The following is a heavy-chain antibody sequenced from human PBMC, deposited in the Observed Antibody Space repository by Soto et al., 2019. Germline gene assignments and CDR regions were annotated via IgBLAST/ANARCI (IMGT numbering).Heavy chain of an antibody. CDR1: GFTFSSYW. J-gene: IGHJ4*02. CDR2: IKQDGSEK. V-gene: IGHV3-7*01. D-gene: IGHD1-1*01. CDR3: ARVSEMATTPFDY. Sequence: GGSLRLSCAASGFTFSSYWMSWVRQAPGKGLEWVANIKQDGSEKYYVDSVKGRFTISRDNAKNSLYLQMNSLSAEETAVYYCARVSEMATTPFDYWGQGTLVTVSS.